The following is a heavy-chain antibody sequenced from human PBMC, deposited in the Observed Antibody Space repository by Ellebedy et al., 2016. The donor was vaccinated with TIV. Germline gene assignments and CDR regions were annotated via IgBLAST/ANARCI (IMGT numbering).Heavy chain of an antibody. V-gene: IGHV5-51*01. D-gene: IGHD2-8*01. CDR3: ARRQSTEGPMVYANYWYFDL. Sequence: KVSXXGSGYSFTSYWIGWVRQMPGKGLEWMGIIYPGDSDTRYSPSFQGQVTISADKSISTAYLQWSSLKASDTAMYYCARRQSTEGPMVYANYWYFDLWGRGTLVTVSS. CDR1: GYSFTSYW. CDR2: IYPGDSDT. J-gene: IGHJ2*01.